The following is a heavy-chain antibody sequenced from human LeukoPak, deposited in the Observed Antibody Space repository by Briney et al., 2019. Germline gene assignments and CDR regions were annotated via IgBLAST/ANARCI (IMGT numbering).Heavy chain of an antibody. D-gene: IGHD3-10*01. CDR1: GGSLSSYY. Sequence: SETLSLTCTVSGGSLSSYYWSWIRQPAGKGLDWIGRIYTSGSTNYNPSLKSRVTMSVDTSKNQFSLKLSSVTAADTAVYYCATTNYYGSGNALDYWGQGTLVTVSS. J-gene: IGHJ4*02. CDR2: IYTSGST. V-gene: IGHV4-4*07. CDR3: ATTNYYGSGNALDY.